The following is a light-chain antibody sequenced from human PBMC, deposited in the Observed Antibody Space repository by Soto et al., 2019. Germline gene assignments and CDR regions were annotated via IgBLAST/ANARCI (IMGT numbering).Light chain of an antibody. CDR2: AAS. CDR3: QQYGNSITWT. V-gene: IGKV3-20*01. J-gene: IGKJ1*01. CDR1: QSVTNNY. Sequence: EVVLTQSPGTVSLSPGERATLSCRASQSVTNNYLAWYQQKAGQAPRLLIYAASSRATGIPDRFSGSGSGTDFTLSISRLEPEDLEVYYCQQYGNSITWTFGQGTKVEIK.